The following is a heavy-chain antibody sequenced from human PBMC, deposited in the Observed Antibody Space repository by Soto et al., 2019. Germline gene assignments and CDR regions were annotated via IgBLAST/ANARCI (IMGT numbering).Heavy chain of an antibody. CDR2: IYYSGST. V-gene: IGHV4-31*03. J-gene: IGHJ5*02. CDR1: SDSMNSGGYY. CDR3: ARDGAYGSGSYYNWFDP. Sequence: PSETLSLTCSVSSDSMNSGGYYWSWIRQHPGKGLEWIGYIYYSGSTYYNPSLKSRVTISVDTSKNQFSLKLSSVTAADTAVYYCARDGAYGSGSYYNWFDPWGQGTLVTVSS. D-gene: IGHD3-10*01.